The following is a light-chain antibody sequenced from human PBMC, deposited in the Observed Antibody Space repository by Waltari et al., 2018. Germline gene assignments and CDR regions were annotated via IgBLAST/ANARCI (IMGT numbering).Light chain of an antibody. Sequence: EIVLTQSPGTLSLSPGERATLSCRASQSVSKYLAWYQQKPGQAPRLLISDASTRATGIPDRVSATGWGTDFSLSISRLEPEDFAVYYCQKYGTLPATFGQGTKVQMK. CDR1: QSVSKY. CDR2: DAS. V-gene: IGKV3-20*01. J-gene: IGKJ1*01. CDR3: QKYGTLPAT.